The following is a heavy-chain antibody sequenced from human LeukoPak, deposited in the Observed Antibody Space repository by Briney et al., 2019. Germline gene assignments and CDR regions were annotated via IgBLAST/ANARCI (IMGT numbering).Heavy chain of an antibody. V-gene: IGHV3-23*01. Sequence: SGGSLRLSCAASGFTFSRYEMNWVRQAPGKGLEWVSGISGSGGSANYADSVKGRFTISRDNSKNTLYLQMNSLRVEDTAVYYCRYFLPHFDYWGQGTLVTVSS. J-gene: IGHJ4*02. CDR3: RYFLPHFDY. D-gene: IGHD2/OR15-2a*01. CDR2: ISGSGGSA. CDR1: GFTFSRYE.